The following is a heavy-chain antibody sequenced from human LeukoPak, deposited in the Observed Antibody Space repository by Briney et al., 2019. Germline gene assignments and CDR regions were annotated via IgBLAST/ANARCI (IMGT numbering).Heavy chain of an antibody. Sequence: GPVKVSCKASGYTFTSYGISWVRQAPGQGLEWMGWISAYNGNTNYAQKLQGRVTMTTDTSTSTAYMELRSLRSDDTAVYYCARGAMVRDYFDYWGQGTLVTVSS. D-gene: IGHD3-10*01. CDR2: ISAYNGNT. J-gene: IGHJ4*02. CDR1: GYTFTSYG. CDR3: ARGAMVRDYFDY. V-gene: IGHV1-18*01.